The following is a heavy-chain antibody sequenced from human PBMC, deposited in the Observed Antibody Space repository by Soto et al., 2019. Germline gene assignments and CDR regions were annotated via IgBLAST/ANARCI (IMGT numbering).Heavy chain of an antibody. D-gene: IGHD2-2*01. CDR2: ISSSSSTI. J-gene: IGHJ6*02. V-gene: IGHV3-48*02. CDR1: GFTFSSYS. CDR3: ARERSRYCSSTSCYAANYYYYYGMDV. Sequence: GGSLRLSCAASGFTFSSYSMNWVRQAPGKGLEWVSYISSSSSTIYYADSVKGRFTISRDNAKNSLYLQMNSLRDEDTAVYYCARERSRYCSSTSCYAANYYYYYGMDVWGQGTTVTVSS.